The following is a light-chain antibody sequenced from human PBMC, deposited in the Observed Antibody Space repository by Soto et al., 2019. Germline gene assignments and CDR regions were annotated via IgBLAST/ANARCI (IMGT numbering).Light chain of an antibody. V-gene: IGKV3-20*01. J-gene: IGKJ1*01. CDR3: QPYGSTPLP. CDR1: QSVRSNY. CDR2: GAS. Sequence: EIVLTQSPDSLSLSPGERATLSCRASQSVRSNYLAWYQQKPGQAPRLIIVGASRRATGIPDRFSGSGSGTDFTLTISRLEPEDFAVYSCQPYGSTPLPFGQGTKVEIK.